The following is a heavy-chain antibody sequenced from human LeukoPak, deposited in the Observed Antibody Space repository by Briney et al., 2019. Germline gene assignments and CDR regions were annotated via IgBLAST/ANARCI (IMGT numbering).Heavy chain of an antibody. J-gene: IGHJ1*01. CDR1: GFTVSSNY. V-gene: IGHV3-30*03. D-gene: IGHD5-12*01. CDR3: ARPPSGYDLQYSYH. CDR2: ISYDETIK. Sequence: GGSLRLSCAATGFTVSSNYTSWVRQAPGKGLEWVAVISYDETIKYYGDSVKGRFTISRDKSKNTLYLQMNSLRAEDTAGYYCARPPSGYDLQYSYHWRQGPLVPGSS.